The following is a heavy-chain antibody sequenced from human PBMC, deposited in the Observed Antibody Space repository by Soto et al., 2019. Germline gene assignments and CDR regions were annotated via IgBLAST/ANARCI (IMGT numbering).Heavy chain of an antibody. CDR2: INPSGGIT. D-gene: IGHD3-3*01. CDR3: ARRSIFTWSDAFDI. J-gene: IGHJ3*02. V-gene: IGHV1-46*01. CDR1: GYTFTSYY. Sequence: ASVKVSCKAAGYTFTSYYMHWVRQAPGQGLEWMGFINPSGGITTYAQKFQARVTMTSDTSTSTVYMELRTLKSEDTAVYYCARRSIFTWSDAFDIWGQGTMVTVSS.